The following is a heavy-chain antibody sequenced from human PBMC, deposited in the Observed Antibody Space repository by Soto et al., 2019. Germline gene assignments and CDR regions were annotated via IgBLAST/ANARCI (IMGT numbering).Heavy chain of an antibody. V-gene: IGHV4-31*03. J-gene: IGHJ3*02. CDR3: ARGVHYYDSSGYYASFDT. CDR2: ISYSGGT. D-gene: IGHD3-22*01. CDR1: GGSISSGGYY. Sequence: SETLSLTCTVSGGSISSGGYYWSWIRQHPGKGLEWIGYISYSGGTYYNPSLKSRVTISVDTSKNQFSLKLSSVTAADTAVYYCARGVHYYDSSGYYASFDTWGQGTMVTVSS.